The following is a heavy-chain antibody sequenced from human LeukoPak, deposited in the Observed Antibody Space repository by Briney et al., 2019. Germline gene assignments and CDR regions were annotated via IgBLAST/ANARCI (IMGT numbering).Heavy chain of an antibody. CDR3: AKGLSNWGNFDH. Sequence: AGGSLRLSSAASGFSLSEFGMSWVRQAPGKELEWVALTRKDISHQYYGDSVKGRFIISRDNSRNTLYLQMNSLRAEDMAVYYCAKGLSNWGNFDHWGQGSLVTVSS. J-gene: IGHJ4*02. D-gene: IGHD7-27*01. CDR1: GFSLSEFG. CDR2: TRKDISHQ. V-gene: IGHV3-30*02.